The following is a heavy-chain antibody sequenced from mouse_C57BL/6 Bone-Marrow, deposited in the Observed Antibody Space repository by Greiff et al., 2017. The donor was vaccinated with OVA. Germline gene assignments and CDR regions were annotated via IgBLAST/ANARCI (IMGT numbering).Heavy chain of an antibody. Sequence: VQLKQSGPELVKPGASVKISCKASGYSFTDYNMNWVKQSNGKSLEWIGVINPNYGTTSYNQKFKGKATLTVDQSSSTAFMKLNSLTSDDSAVYYCIRWLQGFDYWGQGTTLTVSS. V-gene: IGHV1-39*01. CDR3: IRWLQGFDY. D-gene: IGHD2-3*01. CDR2: INPNYGTT. J-gene: IGHJ2*01. CDR1: GYSFTDYN.